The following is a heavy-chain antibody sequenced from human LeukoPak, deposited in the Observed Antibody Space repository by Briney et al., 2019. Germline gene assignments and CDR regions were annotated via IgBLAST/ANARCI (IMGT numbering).Heavy chain of an antibody. CDR2: ITGSGDSA. J-gene: IGHJ4*02. V-gene: IGHV3-23*01. CDR1: GFTFSSYA. CDR3: ARRTSYYFPS. Sequence: GGSLRLSCAASGFTFSSYAMSWVRQAPGKGLEWVSTITGSGDSADYADSVKGRFTISRDNAKNTLYLEVNSLRVEVTAVYYCARRTSYYFPSWGQGTLVTVSS.